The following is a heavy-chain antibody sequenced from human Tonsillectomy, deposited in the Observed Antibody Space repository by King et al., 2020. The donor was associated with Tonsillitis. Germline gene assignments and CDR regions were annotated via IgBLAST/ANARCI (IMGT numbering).Heavy chain of an antibody. CDR2: INPNSGGT. J-gene: IGHJ6*02. D-gene: IGHD2-2*01. Sequence: QLVQSGAEVKKPGASVKVSCKASGYTFTGYYMHWVRQAPGQGLEWMGWINPNSGGTNYAQKFQGGVTMTRYTSISTAYMELSRLRSDDTAVYYCAGPSIVVVPAAIGAYYYGMDVWGQGTTVTVSS. CDR3: AGPSIVVVPAAIGAYYYGMDV. CDR1: GYTFTGYY. V-gene: IGHV1-2*02.